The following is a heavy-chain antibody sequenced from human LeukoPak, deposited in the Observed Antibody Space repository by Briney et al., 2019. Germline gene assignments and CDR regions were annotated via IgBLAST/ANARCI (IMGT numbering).Heavy chain of an antibody. J-gene: IGHJ4*02. CDR3: ARRKEVQTTFDY. CDR1: GFVFSNYW. D-gene: IGHD4/OR15-4a*01. CDR2: IKEDGGET. Sequence: GGSLRLSCVASGFVFSNYWMGWVRQAPGKGLEWVANIKEDGGETYYVDSVKGRFTIARDNAKNSLDLQMNSLRDEDTAVYYCARRKEVQTTFDYWGQGTLVTVSS. V-gene: IGHV3-7*01.